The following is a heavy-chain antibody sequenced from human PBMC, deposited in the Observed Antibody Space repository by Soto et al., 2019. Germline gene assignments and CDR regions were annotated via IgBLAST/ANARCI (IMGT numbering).Heavy chain of an antibody. V-gene: IGHV3-33*01. CDR3: ARERRGPTAIAVAGYDAFDI. D-gene: IGHD6-19*01. CDR1: GFTFSSYG. Sequence: GGSLRLSCAASGFTFSSYGMHWVRQAPGKGLEWVAVIWYDGSNKYYADSVKGRFTISRDNSKNTLYLQMNSLRAEDTAVYYCARERRGPTAIAVAGYDAFDIWGQGTMVTVSS. J-gene: IGHJ3*02. CDR2: IWYDGSNK.